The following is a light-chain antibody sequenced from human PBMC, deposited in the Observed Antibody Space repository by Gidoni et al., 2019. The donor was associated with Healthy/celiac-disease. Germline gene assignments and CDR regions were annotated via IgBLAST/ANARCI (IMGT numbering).Light chain of an antibody. CDR3: QQSYSTPPYT. J-gene: IGKJ2*01. CDR1: QSISSY. V-gene: IGKV1-39*01. Sequence: DFQRTQSPSSLSASVGDRVTITCRASQSISSYLIWYKQKPGKAPKLLIYASSSLQSGVSSRFMGSGSGTYFTLTISSLQPEDFATYYCQQSYSTPPYTFGQGTKLEIK. CDR2: ASS.